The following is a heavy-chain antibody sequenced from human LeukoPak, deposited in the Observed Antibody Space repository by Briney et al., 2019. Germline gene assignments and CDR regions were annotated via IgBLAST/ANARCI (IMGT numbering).Heavy chain of an antibody. J-gene: IGHJ4*02. D-gene: IGHD5-12*01. V-gene: IGHV3-23*01. CDR3: AKVIGSYSGYDSY. Sequence: GGSLRLSCAASGISFNNYGMSWVRQAPGKRLEWVSSISNGGHHTYYADSVRGRFTISRDNSKNTLYLQMDSLRAADTAVYYCAKVIGSYSGYDSYWGQGTLVTVSS. CDR1: GISFNNYG. CDR2: ISNGGHHT.